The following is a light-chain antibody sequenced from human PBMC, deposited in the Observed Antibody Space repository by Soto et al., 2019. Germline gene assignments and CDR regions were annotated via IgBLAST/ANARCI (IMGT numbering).Light chain of an antibody. Sequence: SYELTQPPSASVAPGQTASIACGGANITSQSVHWYQQKPGQAPVLVVYDDSARPSGISERFSGSNSANTAALTITSVEVGDEADDYCQVWHGNSERLWVFGGGTKLTVL. CDR2: DDS. V-gene: IGLV3-21*02. CDR1: NITSQS. J-gene: IGLJ3*02. CDR3: QVWHGNSERLWV.